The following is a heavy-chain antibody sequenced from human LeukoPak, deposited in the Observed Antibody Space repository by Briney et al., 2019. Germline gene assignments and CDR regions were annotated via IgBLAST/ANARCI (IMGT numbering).Heavy chain of an antibody. Sequence: ASVKVSCKASGYTFTGYYMHWVRQAPGQGLEWMGWINPNSGGTNYAQKFQGRVTMTRDTSISTAYMELSRLRSDDTAVCYCARDRGLDIAAAGKFRHYYYYMDIWGQGTTVTVFS. CDR1: GYTFTGYY. V-gene: IGHV1-2*02. CDR2: INPNSGGT. D-gene: IGHD6-13*01. J-gene: IGHJ6*03. CDR3: ARDRGLDIAAAGKFRHYYYYMDI.